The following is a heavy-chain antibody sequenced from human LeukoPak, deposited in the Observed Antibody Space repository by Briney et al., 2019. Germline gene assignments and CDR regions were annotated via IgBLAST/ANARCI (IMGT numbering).Heavy chain of an antibody. CDR1: GFSFSSYA. CDR2: ISYGGSKE. D-gene: IGHD3-10*01. Sequence: GRSLRLSCAASGFSFSSYAMHWVRQAPGKGLEWVAVISYGGSKEYYTDSVKGRFTISRDNSKNTLYLEMNSLRNEDTAVYYCASADFYGSGSYYSGSCDYWGQGTLVTVSS. V-gene: IGHV3-30*04. CDR3: ASADFYGSGSYYSGSCDY. J-gene: IGHJ4*02.